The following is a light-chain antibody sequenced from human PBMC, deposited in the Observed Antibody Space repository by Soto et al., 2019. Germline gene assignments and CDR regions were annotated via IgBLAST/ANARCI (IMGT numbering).Light chain of an antibody. CDR1: QSVSSK. Sequence: EIVMTQSPATLSVSPGERATLSCRASQSVSSKLAWYQQKPGQAPRLLIYGASTRATGIPDRFIGSGSGTEFILTISRLESDDFAIYHCHQHGGSPETFGQGTKVDI. CDR2: GAS. J-gene: IGKJ1*01. CDR3: HQHGGSPET. V-gene: IGKV3D-15*02.